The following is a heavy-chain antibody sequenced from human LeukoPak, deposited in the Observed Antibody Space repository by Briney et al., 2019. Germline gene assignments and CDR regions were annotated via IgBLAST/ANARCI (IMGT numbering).Heavy chain of an antibody. D-gene: IGHD3-9*01. V-gene: IGHV3-21*01. CDR1: GFTFSSYS. J-gene: IGHJ6*02. CDR2: ISSSSSYI. Sequence: PGGSLRLSCAASGFTFSSYSMNWVRQAPGEGLEWVSPISSSSSYIYYADSVKGRFTISRDNAKNSLYLQMNSLRAEDTAVYYCARDLYYDILIGPKGMDVWGQGTTVTVSS. CDR3: ARDLYYDILIGPKGMDV.